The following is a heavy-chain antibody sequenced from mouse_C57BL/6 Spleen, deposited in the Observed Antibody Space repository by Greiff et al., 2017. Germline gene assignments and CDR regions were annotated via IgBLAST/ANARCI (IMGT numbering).Heavy chain of an antibody. J-gene: IGHJ2*01. D-gene: IGHD1-1*02. CDR3: ARGGGKFDY. Sequence: VQLQQSGPVLVKPGASVKMSCKASGYTFTDYYINWVKQSHGKSLEWIGVINPYNGGTSYNQKFKGKATLTADKSSSTAYMELNSLTSEDSAVYYCARGGGKFDYWGQGTTLTVSA. CDR1: GYTFTDYY. CDR2: INPYNGGT. V-gene: IGHV1-19*01.